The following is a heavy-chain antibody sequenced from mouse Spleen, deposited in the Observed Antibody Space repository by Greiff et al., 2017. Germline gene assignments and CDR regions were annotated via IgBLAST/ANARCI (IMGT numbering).Heavy chain of an antibody. CDR2: IWGGGST. V-gene: IGHV2-6*01. CDR3: ASGWSDYGGFAY. Sequence: QVQLQQSGPGLVAPSQSLSITCTVSGFSLTSYGVDSVRQSPGKGLEWLGVIWGGGSTNYNTALKSRLSISKDNSKSQVFLKMNSLQTDDTAMYYCASGWSDYGGFAYWGQGTLVTVSA. J-gene: IGHJ3*01. CDR1: GFSLTSYG. D-gene: IGHD2-4*01.